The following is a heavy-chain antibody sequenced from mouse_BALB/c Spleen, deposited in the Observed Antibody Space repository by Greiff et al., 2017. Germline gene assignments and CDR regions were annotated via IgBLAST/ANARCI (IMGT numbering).Heavy chain of an antibody. J-gene: IGHJ3*01. CDR2: IRLKSNNYAT. CDR3: TRDYGRFAY. Sequence: EVQRVESGGGLVQPGGSMKLSCVASGFTFSNYWMNWVRQSPEKGLEWVAEIRLKSNNYATHYAESVKGRFTISRDDSKSSVYLQMNNLRAEDTGIYYCTRDYGRFAYWGQGTLVTVSA. V-gene: IGHV6-6*02. CDR1: GFTFSNYW. D-gene: IGHD1-1*01.